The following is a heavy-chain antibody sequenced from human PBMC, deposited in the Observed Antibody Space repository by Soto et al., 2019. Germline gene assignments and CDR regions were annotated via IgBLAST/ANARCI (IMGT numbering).Heavy chain of an antibody. CDR3: ASRLCGGDCDPAYYYYYYGMDV. D-gene: IGHD2-21*02. CDR1: GGSISSGGYY. J-gene: IGHJ6*02. Sequence: SETLSLTCTVSGGSISSGGYYWSWIRQHPGKGLEWNGYIYYSGSTYYNPSFKSRVTISVDTSKNQFSLKLSSVTAADTAVYYCASRLCGGDCDPAYYYYYYGMDVWGQGTTVTVSS. CDR2: IYYSGST. V-gene: IGHV4-31*03.